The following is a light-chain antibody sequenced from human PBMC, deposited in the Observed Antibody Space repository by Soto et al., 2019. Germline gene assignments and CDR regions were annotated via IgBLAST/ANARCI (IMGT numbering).Light chain of an antibody. V-gene: IGKV3-15*01. CDR3: QQYRVWTLT. Sequence: EIVITQSPATLSVSPGERATLSCRASQSVSNNYLAWYQQKPGQAPRLLIYGASTRAAGIPARFSGSGSGTEFTLAISSLQSEDFAVYYCQQYRVWTLTLGGG. CDR1: QSVSNN. J-gene: IGKJ4*01. CDR2: GAS.